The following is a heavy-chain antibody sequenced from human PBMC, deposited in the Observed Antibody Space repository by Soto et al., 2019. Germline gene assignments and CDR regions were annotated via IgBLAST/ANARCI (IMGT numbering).Heavy chain of an antibody. V-gene: IGHV4-59*04. J-gene: IGHJ6*03. CDR3: ARLVNGAKNYYYYYMDV. CDR2: IYYSGNT. Sequence: SATLSLTCTVSGGSISSYYWSWIRQPPGKGMEWIGCIYYSGNTYHNPSLKSRVTISADTSKNQFSLKLSSVTAADTAVYYCARLVNGAKNYYYYYMDVWGTGTTVTVSS. CDR1: GGSISSYY. D-gene: IGHD7-27*01.